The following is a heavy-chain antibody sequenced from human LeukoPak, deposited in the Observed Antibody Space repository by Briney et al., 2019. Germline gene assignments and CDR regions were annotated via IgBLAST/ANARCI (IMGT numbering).Heavy chain of an antibody. D-gene: IGHD3-10*01. J-gene: IGHJ3*02. Sequence: PSETLSLTCTVSGGSISSYYWSWIRQPPGKGLEWIGYIYYSGSTNYNPSLKSRVTISVDTSKNQFSLKLSSVTAADTAVYYCARDPTYYYGSGSYWNAFDIWGQGTMVTVSS. CDR1: GGSISSYY. CDR3: ARDPTYYYGSGSYWNAFDI. V-gene: IGHV4-59*01. CDR2: IYYSGST.